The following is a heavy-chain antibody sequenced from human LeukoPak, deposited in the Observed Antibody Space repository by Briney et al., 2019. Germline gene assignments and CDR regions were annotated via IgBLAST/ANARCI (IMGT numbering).Heavy chain of an antibody. CDR3: ARDIEAAGLFLDY. CDR2: MKYDGSEK. CDR1: GFTFSSYW. D-gene: IGHD6-13*01. V-gene: IGHV3-7*01. J-gene: IGHJ4*02. Sequence: GGSLRLSCAASGFTFSSYWMSWVRQDPGKGMEWVANMKYDGSEKYYVDSVKGLFTISRDNAKNSLYLQMNSLRAEDTAVYYCARDIEAAGLFLDYWGQGTLVTVSS.